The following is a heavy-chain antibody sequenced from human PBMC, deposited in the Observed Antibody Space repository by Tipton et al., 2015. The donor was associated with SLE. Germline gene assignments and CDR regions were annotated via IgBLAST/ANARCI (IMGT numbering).Heavy chain of an antibody. V-gene: IGHV4-34*01. CDR2: INHSGTT. CDR3: ARYPMLRGAVDY. J-gene: IGHJ4*02. D-gene: IGHD3-10*01. CDR1: GGSFSGYF. Sequence: LRLSCAVYGGSFSGYFWTWIRQPPGKGLQWIGDINHSGTTNYIPSLESRVTMSVDTSKNQFSLELHSVTAADTAVYYCARYPMLRGAVDYWGQGTLVIVSS.